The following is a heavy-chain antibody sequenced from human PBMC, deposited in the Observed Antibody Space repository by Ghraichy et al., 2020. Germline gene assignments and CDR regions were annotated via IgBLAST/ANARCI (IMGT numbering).Heavy chain of an antibody. Sequence: GGSLRLSCAASGFTFSSYWMSWVRQAPGKGLEWVANIKQDGSEKYYVDSVKGRFTISRDNAKNSLYLQMNSLRAEDTAVYYCARVLTHKEGKPYYDFWSGYSPPYYYYYMDVWGKGTTVTVSS. CDR1: GFTFSSYW. D-gene: IGHD3-3*01. CDR2: IKQDGSEK. J-gene: IGHJ6*03. CDR3: ARVLTHKEGKPYYDFWSGYSPPYYYYYMDV. V-gene: IGHV3-7*04.